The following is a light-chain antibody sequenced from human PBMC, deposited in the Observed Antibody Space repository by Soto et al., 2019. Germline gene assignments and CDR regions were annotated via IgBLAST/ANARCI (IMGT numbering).Light chain of an antibody. CDR1: QSVSSN. CDR3: QQYNNWPRT. CDR2: AAS. J-gene: IGKJ1*01. Sequence: EIVMTQSPATLSVSPGEGATLSCRASQSVSSNLAWYQQKPGQAPRSLIYAASNRATGIPARFSGSGAGTEFTLIIDSLQSEDFAVYYCQQYNNWPRTFGQGTKVDIK. V-gene: IGKV3-15*01.